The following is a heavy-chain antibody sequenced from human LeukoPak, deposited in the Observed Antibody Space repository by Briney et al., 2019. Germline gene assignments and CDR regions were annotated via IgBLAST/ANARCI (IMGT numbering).Heavy chain of an antibody. CDR1: GGSFSGYY. CDR2: INHSGST. CDR3: ARGHPHYAFWSGYPPGWYFDL. V-gene: IGHV4-34*01. Sequence: PSETLSLTCAVYGGSFSGYYWSWIRQPPGKGLEWIGEINHSGSTNYNPSIKSRVTISVDTSKNQFSLKLSSVTAADTAVYYCARGHPHYAFWSGYPPGWYFDLWGRGTLVTVSS. J-gene: IGHJ2*01. D-gene: IGHD3-3*01.